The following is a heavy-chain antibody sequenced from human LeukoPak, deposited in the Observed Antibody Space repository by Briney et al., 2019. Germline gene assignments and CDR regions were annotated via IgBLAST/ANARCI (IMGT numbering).Heavy chain of an antibody. CDR1: GFTFSSYG. J-gene: IGHJ6*02. D-gene: IGHD2-2*01. CDR3: AKDLVVVPAARGPYYYGMDV. V-gene: IGHV3-30*18. Sequence: PGGSLRLSSAASGFTFSSYGMHWVRQAPGKGLEWVAVISYDGSNKYYADSVKGRFTISRDNSKNTLYLQMNSLRAEDTAVYYCAKDLVVVPAARGPYYYGMDVWGQGTTVTVSS. CDR2: ISYDGSNK.